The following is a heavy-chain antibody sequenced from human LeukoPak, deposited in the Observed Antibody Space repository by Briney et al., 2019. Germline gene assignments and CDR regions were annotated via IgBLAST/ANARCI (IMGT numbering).Heavy chain of an antibody. CDR2: LSDVGTD. CDR1: GVSITSDY. Sequence: SETLSLTCAVSGVSITSDYWSWIRQHPEKGLEWIGYLSDVGTDDYNPSLKGRVTISRDTSKNQFSLRLSSVTAADAAVYYCARDKAPGGKRWFDPWGQGIPVIVSS. J-gene: IGHJ5*02. V-gene: IGHV4-59*01. D-gene: IGHD4-23*01. CDR3: ARDKAPGGKRWFDP.